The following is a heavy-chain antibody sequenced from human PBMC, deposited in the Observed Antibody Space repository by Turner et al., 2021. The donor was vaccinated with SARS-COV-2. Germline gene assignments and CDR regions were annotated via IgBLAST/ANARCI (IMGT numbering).Heavy chain of an antibody. V-gene: IGHV1-69*06. CDR2: IIPIFGTA. Sequence: QVRLVQSGAEVKKPGSSVKVSCKASGGTFNSYAITWVRQAPGQGLEWMGGIIPIFGTANYAQKFQGRVTITADKSTSTAYMELSSLTSEDTAVYYCARDRDYDSSGYWEQSWGQGTLVTVSS. D-gene: IGHD3-22*01. J-gene: IGHJ4*02. CDR1: GGTFNSYA. CDR3: ARDRDYDSSGYWEQS.